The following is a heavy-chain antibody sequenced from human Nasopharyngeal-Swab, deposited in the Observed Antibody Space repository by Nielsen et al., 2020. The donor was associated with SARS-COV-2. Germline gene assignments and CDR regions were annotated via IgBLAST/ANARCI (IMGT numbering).Heavy chain of an antibody. CDR3: ASLSRSSWCFDY. CDR1: GLTFSSYW. J-gene: IGHJ4*02. D-gene: IGHD6-13*01. CDR2: IKQDGSVT. V-gene: IGHV3-7*01. Sequence: GGSLRLSWAASGLTFSSYWMSWVRPAPGKGLEWVANIKQDGSVTYYVDSVKGRFTISRDNAKNSLYLQINSLRAEDTAVYYCASLSRSSWCFDYWGQGTLVTVSS.